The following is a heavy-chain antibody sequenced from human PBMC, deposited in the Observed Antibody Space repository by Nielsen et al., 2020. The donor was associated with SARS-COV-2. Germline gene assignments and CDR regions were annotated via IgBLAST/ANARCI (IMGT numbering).Heavy chain of an antibody. CDR1: GFTFSSYG. V-gene: IGHV3-33*05. J-gene: IGHJ4*02. D-gene: IGHD3-22*01. Sequence: GESLKISCAASGFTFSSYGMHWVRQAPGKGLEWVAVISYDGSNKYYADSVKGRFTISRDNSKNTLYLQMNSLRAEDTAVYYCAKTEYYYDSSGYELDYWGQGTLVTVSS. CDR2: ISYDGSNK. CDR3: AKTEYYYDSSGYELDY.